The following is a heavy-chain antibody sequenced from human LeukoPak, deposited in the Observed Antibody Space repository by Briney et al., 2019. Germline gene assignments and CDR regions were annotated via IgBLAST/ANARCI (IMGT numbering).Heavy chain of an antibody. D-gene: IGHD1-26*01. CDR3: AKDRSYRRVGATLD. CDR1: GFXFSNYG. CDR2: ISYDGGNK. Sequence: GRSLRLSCEASGFXFSNYGIHWVRQAPGKGLEWLAVISYDGGNKYYADSVKGRFTISRDNSKNTLYLQMNSLRTEDTAVYYCAKDRSYRRVGATLDWGQGTLVTVSS. V-gene: IGHV3-30*18. J-gene: IGHJ4*02.